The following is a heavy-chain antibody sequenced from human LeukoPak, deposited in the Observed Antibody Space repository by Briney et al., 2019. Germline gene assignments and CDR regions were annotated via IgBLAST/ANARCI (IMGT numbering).Heavy chain of an antibody. D-gene: IGHD3-10*01. Sequence: PSETLSLTCTVSGGSISSYYWSWIRQPPGKGLEWIGYIYYTGNTHYNFSLKSRVTISVATSKNQFSLKLSSVTAADTATYYCAREGRDRKRFEYWGHGTLVTVSS. V-gene: IGHV4-59*01. CDR2: IYYTGNT. CDR3: AREGRDRKRFEY. CDR1: GGSISSYY. J-gene: IGHJ4*01.